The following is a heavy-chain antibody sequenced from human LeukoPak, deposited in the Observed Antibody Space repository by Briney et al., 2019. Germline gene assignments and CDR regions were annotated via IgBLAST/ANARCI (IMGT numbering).Heavy chain of an antibody. CDR1: GYSLSSGFY. CDR3: ARAERYVDSLSSSGGLWEYKFDH. CDR2: IYHSGNT. Sequence: SETLSLTCSVSGYSLSSGFYWAWIRQSPGKGLEWIGNIYHSGNTYQSPSLKSRATMSVDAYKNEFSLRLTSVTAADTAVYYCARAERYVDSLSSSGGLWEYKFDHWGLGTLVTVSS. V-gene: IGHV4-38-2*02. D-gene: IGHD3-9*01. J-gene: IGHJ4*02.